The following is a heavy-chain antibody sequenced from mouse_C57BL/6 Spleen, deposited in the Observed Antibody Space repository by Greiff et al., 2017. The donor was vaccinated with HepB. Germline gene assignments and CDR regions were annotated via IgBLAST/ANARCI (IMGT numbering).Heavy chain of an antibody. CDR1: GFSLTSYG. CDR2: IWSGGST. CDR3: ARKRYYGSSLAFDV. J-gene: IGHJ1*03. D-gene: IGHD1-1*01. V-gene: IGHV2-2*01. Sequence: VMLVESGPGLVQPSQSLSITCTVSGFSLTSYGVHWVRQSPGKGLEWLGVIWSGGSTDYNAAFISRLSISKDNSKSQVFFKMNSLQADDTAIYYCARKRYYGSSLAFDVWGTGTTVTVSS.